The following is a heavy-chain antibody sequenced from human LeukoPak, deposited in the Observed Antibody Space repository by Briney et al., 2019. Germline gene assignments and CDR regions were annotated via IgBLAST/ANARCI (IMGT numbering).Heavy chain of an antibody. J-gene: IGHJ4*02. Sequence: ASVKVSCKASGYTFTGYYMHWVRQAPGQGLEWMGWIGTSSGHTNYAQKLQDRVTMTTDTSTSTVYMELRSLRSDDTAVYYCAKNHYDRGGYYYYFEFWGQGTLVTVSA. CDR1: GYTFTGYY. CDR3: AKNHYDRGGYYYYFEF. D-gene: IGHD3-22*01. V-gene: IGHV1-18*04. CDR2: IGTSSGHT.